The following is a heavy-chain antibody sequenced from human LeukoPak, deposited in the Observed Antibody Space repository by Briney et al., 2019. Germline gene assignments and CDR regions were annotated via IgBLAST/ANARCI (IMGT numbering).Heavy chain of an antibody. J-gene: IGHJ4*02. CDR3: ARRLLTGYYEF. Sequence: GGSLRLSCAASGFTVSSTYMSWVRQAPGKGLEWVSALYSGDTTYYANSVKGRFTISRDNSKNMLYLQMNSLRAEDTAVYYCARRLLTGYYEFWGQGTLVTVSS. CDR2: LYSGDTT. V-gene: IGHV3-66*01. D-gene: IGHD3-9*01. CDR1: GFTVSSTY.